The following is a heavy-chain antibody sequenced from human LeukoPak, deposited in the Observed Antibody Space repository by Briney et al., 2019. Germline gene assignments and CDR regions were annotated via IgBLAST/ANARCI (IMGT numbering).Heavy chain of an antibody. CDR1: GFTFSSYA. V-gene: IGHV3-23*01. CDR3: ATRSLNSSGWDSQYYFDY. CDR2: ISGSGGST. Sequence: GGSLRLSCAASGFTFSSYAMSWVRQAPGKGLEWVSAISGSGGSTYYADSVKGRFTISRDNSKNTLYLQMNSLRAEDTAVYYCATRSLNSSGWDSQYYFDYWGQGTLVTVSS. D-gene: IGHD6-19*01. J-gene: IGHJ4*02.